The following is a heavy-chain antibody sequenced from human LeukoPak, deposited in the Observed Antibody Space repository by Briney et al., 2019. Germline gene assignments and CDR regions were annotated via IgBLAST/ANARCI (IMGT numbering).Heavy chain of an antibody. Sequence: GGSLRLSCAASGVTVSSNYMSWVRQAPGKGLEWVSVIYSGGSTYYAASVEGRFTISRDNTKNTLYLQMNSLRAEDTAVYYCARAGGQQRVRGAFDYWGQRTLVTVSS. CDR2: IYSGGST. V-gene: IGHV3-53*01. J-gene: IGHJ4*02. CDR1: GVTVSSNY. CDR3: ARAGGQQRVRGAFDY. D-gene: IGHD6-13*01.